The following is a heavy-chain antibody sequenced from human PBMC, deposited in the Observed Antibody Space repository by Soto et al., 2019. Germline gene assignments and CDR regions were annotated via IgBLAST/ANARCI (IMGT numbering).Heavy chain of an antibody. D-gene: IGHD3-3*01. V-gene: IGHV1-69*13. J-gene: IGHJ6*02. Sequence: SLKVSCKASGGTFSSYAISWVRQAPGQGLEWMGGIIPIFGTANYAQKFQGRVTITADESTSTAYMELSSLRSEDTAVYYCARPSITIFGVVPNADYYYYGMDVWGQGTTVTVSS. CDR3: ARPSITIFGVVPNADYYYYGMDV. CDR2: IIPIFGTA. CDR1: GGTFSSYA.